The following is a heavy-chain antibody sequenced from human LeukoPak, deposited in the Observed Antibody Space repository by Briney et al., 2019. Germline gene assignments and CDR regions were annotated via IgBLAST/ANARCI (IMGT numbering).Heavy chain of an antibody. CDR1: GGSISNYY. D-gene: IGHD2-2*01. Sequence: TASETLSLTCTVSGGSISNYYWSWIRQPPGKGLEWIGYIYYSGSTSYNPSLKSRVTLSVDTSKNQFSLKLNSVTAADTAVYYCARGPAPWYFDLWGRGTLVTVSS. CDR3: ARGPAPWYFDL. V-gene: IGHV4-59*01. J-gene: IGHJ2*01. CDR2: IYYSGST.